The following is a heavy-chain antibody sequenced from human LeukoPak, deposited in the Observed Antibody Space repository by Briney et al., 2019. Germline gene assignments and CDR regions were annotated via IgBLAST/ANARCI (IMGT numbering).Heavy chain of an antibody. Sequence: GGSLRLSCAASGFTFSSYALSWVRQAPGKGLEWVSAISGGGDITYYADSVTGRFTISRDNSKDTLFLQMHSLRPGDTAVYYCVREDTPATANYWGQGTLITISS. D-gene: IGHD2-21*02. J-gene: IGHJ4*02. CDR1: GFTFSSYA. V-gene: IGHV3-23*01. CDR3: VREDTPATANY. CDR2: ISGGGDIT.